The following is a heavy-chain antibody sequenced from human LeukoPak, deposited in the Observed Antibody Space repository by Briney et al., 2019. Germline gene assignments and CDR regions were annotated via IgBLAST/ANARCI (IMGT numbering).Heavy chain of an antibody. V-gene: IGHV4-59*01. Sequence: SETLSLTCTVSGCSISSYYWSWIRQPPGKGLEWIGYIYYSGSTNYNPSLKSRVTISVHTSKNQFSLKLSSVTAADTAVYYCGRGWDSSYGVWGQGTMVTVSS. CDR2: IYYSGST. D-gene: IGHD3-22*01. CDR1: GCSISSYY. J-gene: IGHJ3*01. CDR3: GRGWDSSYGV.